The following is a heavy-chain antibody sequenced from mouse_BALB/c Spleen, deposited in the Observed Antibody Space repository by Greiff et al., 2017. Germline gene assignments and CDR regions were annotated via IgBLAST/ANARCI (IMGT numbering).Heavy chain of an antibody. D-gene: IGHD2-1*01. Sequence: EVMLVESGPGLVKPSQSLSLTCTVTGYSITSDYAWNWIRQFPGNKLEWMGYISYSGSTSYNPSLKSRISITRDTSKNQFFLQLNSVTIEDTATYYCARSYGNYGLDYWGQGTTLTVSS. J-gene: IGHJ2*01. CDR1: GYSITSDYA. CDR3: ARSYGNYGLDY. V-gene: IGHV3-2*02. CDR2: ISYSGST.